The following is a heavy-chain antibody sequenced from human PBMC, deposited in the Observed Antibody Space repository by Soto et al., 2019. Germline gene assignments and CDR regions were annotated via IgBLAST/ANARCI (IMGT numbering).Heavy chain of an antibody. D-gene: IGHD3-10*01. Sequence: PGGSRRLSCEASGFTFSSYERNWVRQAPGKGLEWISYISTSSAAIFYADSVKGRFTISRDNSKNSLYLEMNSLRVDDTAVYYCASHRISLVGGITYLFDYWGQGTPVTVSS. CDR3: ASHRISLVGGITYLFDY. CDR1: GFTFSSYE. V-gene: IGHV3-48*03. CDR2: ISTSSAAI. J-gene: IGHJ4*02.